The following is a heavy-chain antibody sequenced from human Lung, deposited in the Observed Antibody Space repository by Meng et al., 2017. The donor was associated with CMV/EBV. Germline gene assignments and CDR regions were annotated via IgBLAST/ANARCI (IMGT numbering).Heavy chain of an antibody. CDR2: ISSNGGST. Sequence: GESLKISCAASGFTFSSYAMHWVRQAPGKGLEYVSAISSNGGSTYYADSVKGRFTISRDNSKNTLYLQMNSLRTEDTAVYYCARDMYWSQSYHGVDVWGHGTTVXVSS. CDR3: ARDMYWSQSYHGVDV. J-gene: IGHJ6*02. V-gene: IGHV3-64*02. D-gene: IGHD3-3*01. CDR1: GFTFSSYA.